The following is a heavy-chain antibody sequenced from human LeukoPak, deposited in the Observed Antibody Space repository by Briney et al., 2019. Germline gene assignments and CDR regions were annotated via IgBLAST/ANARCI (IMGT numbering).Heavy chain of an antibody. Sequence: ASVKVSCKASGYTFTGYYMHLVRQAPGQGLEWMGWINPNSGGTNYAQKFQGRVTMTRDTSISTAYMELSRLRSDDTAVYYCARVTFRYSSGYGYWGQGTLVTVSS. J-gene: IGHJ4*02. CDR3: ARVTFRYSSGYGY. D-gene: IGHD6-19*01. V-gene: IGHV1-2*02. CDR2: INPNSGGT. CDR1: GYTFTGYY.